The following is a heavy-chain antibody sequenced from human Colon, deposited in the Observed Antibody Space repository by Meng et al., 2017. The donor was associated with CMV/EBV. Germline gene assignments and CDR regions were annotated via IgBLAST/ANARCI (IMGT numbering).Heavy chain of an antibody. CDR3: ATEGMPLYN. V-gene: IGHV1-69*08. J-gene: IGHJ4*02. Sequence: KVSCKDSGCSFNYSISWVRQAPGQGLEWMGRIIPILDKANYAQKFQGRVTIIADKSTTTAYMELYSLRSEDTAIYYCATEGMPLYNWGQGTLVTVSS. D-gene: IGHD2-8*01. CDR2: IIPILDKA. CDR1: GCSFNYS.